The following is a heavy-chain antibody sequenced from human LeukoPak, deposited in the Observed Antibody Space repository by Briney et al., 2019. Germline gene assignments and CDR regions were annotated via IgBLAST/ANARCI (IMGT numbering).Heavy chain of an antibody. CDR1: GGSFSGYY. CDR2: INHSGST. Sequence: PSETLSLTCAVYGGSFSGYYWSWIRQPPGKGLEWIGEINHSGSTNYNPSLKSRVTISVDTSKNQFSLKLSSVTAADTAVYYCARSGRWYYGSGSYRNWFDPWGQGTLVTVSS. CDR3: ARSGRWYYGSGSYRNWFDP. D-gene: IGHD3-10*01. V-gene: IGHV4-34*01. J-gene: IGHJ5*02.